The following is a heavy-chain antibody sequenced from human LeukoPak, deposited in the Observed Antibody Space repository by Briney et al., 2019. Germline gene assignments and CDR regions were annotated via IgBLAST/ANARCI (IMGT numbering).Heavy chain of an antibody. D-gene: IGHD4-11*01. CDR3: ARDSNTAYYYYYYMDV. Sequence: GGSLRLSCAASGFTFSSYSMNWVRQAPGKGLQWVSYISSSSSTIYYADSVKGRFTISRDNAKNSLYLQMNSLRAEDTAVYYCARDSNTAYYYYYYMDVWGKGTTVTVSS. J-gene: IGHJ6*03. CDR2: ISSSSSTI. V-gene: IGHV3-48*04. CDR1: GFTFSSYS.